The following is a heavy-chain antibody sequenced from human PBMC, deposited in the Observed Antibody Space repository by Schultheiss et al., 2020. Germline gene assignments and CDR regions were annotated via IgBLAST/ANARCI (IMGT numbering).Heavy chain of an antibody. CDR3: ASLTQPRYDFWSGPFRNWCDP. CDR2: ISGSGGST. J-gene: IGHJ5*02. Sequence: GGSLRLSCAASGFTFSSYAMSWVRQAPGKGLEWVSAISGSGGSTYYADSVKGRFTISRDNSKNTLYLQMNSLRAEDTAVYYCASLTQPRYDFWSGPFRNWCDPWGQGTLVTVAS. V-gene: IGHV3-23*01. CDR1: GFTFSSYA. D-gene: IGHD3-3*01.